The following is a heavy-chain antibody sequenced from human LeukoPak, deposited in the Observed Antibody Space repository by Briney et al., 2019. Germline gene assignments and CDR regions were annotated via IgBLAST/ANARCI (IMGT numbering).Heavy chain of an antibody. CDR2: IYASGST. Sequence: SETLSLTCTVSGDSIRSYYWTWIRQPAGKGLEWLGRIYASGSTNYNPSLKSRVTMSVDTSKNQFSLKLSSVTAADTAVYYCARDSYYYDSSGYFRFDYWGQGTLVTVSS. D-gene: IGHD3-22*01. V-gene: IGHV4-4*07. CDR1: GDSIRSYY. J-gene: IGHJ4*02. CDR3: ARDSYYYDSSGYFRFDY.